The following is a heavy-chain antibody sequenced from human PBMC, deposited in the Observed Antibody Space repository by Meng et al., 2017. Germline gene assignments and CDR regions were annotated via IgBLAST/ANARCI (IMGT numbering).Heavy chain of an antibody. CDR3: ARGGIAVAIDY. J-gene: IGHJ4*02. V-gene: IGHV1-69*01. CDR1: GGTFNSYA. CDR2: IIPIFGTA. Sequence: QVQLVQSGAEVKKPGSSVKVSGKASGGTFNSYAISWVRQAPGQGLEWMGGIIPIFGTANYAQKFQGRVTITADESTSTAYMELRSLRSDDTAVYYCARGGIAVAIDYWGQGTLVTVSS. D-gene: IGHD6-19*01.